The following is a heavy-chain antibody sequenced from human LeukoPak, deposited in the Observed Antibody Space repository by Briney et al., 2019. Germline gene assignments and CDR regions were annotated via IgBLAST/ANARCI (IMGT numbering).Heavy chain of an antibody. CDR1: GYTFTSYG. J-gene: IGHJ4*02. CDR3: ARDLRGYCSSTSCLPGGY. D-gene: IGHD2-2*01. Sequence: GASVKVPCKASGYTFTSYGISWVRQAPGQGLEWMGWISAYNGNTNYAQKLQGRVTMTTDTSTSTAYMELRSLRSDDTAVYYCARDLRGYCSSTSCLPGGYWGQGTLVTVSS. V-gene: IGHV1-18*01. CDR2: ISAYNGNT.